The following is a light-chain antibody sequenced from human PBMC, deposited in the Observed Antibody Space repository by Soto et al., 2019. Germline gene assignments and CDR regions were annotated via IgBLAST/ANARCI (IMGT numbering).Light chain of an antibody. CDR1: QSVLYSSNNKNY. CDR2: WAS. J-gene: IGKJ1*01. Sequence: DIVMTQSPESLAVSLGERATINCKSSQSVLYSSNNKNYLAWYQQKPGQPPKLLIYWASTRESGVPDRFSGSGSGTDFTLTISSLQAEDVAVYYCQQYYNPPRTFGQGTKVDI. V-gene: IGKV4-1*01. CDR3: QQYYNPPRT.